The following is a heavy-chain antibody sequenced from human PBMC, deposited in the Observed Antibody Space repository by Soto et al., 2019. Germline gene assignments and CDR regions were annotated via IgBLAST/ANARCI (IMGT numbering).Heavy chain of an antibody. D-gene: IGHD4-17*01. J-gene: IGHJ5*02. CDR1: GFTFSSYA. CDR2: ISGSGGST. Sequence: GGSLRLSCAASGFTFSSYAMSWVRQAPGKGLEWVSAISGSGGSTYYADSVKGRFTISRDNSKNTLYLQMNSLRAEDTAVYYCAKDQADYGGNPYSWFDPWGQGTLVTVSS. CDR3: AKDQADYGGNPYSWFDP. V-gene: IGHV3-23*01.